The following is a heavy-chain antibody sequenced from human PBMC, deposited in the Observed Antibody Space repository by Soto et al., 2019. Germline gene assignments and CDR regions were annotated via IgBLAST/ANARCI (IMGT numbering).Heavy chain of an antibody. Sequence: SVKVSCKASGGTFSSYTISWVRQAPGQGLEWMGRIIPILGIANYAQKFQGRVTITADKSTSTAYMELSSLRSEDTAVYYCAKSSGGSLNWFDPWGQGTLVTVSS. D-gene: IGHD2-15*01. CDR2: IIPILGIA. J-gene: IGHJ5*02. CDR1: GGTFSSYT. CDR3: AKSSGGSLNWFDP. V-gene: IGHV1-69*02.